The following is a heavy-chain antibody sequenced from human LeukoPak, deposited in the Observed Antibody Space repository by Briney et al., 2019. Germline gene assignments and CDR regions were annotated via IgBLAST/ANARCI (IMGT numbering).Heavy chain of an antibody. D-gene: IGHD5-18*01. CDR3: ARGNTAMVESLDY. CDR2: IYYSGST. CDR1: GGSISSYY. V-gene: IGHV4-59*01. Sequence: SETLSLTCTVSGGSISSYYWSWIRQPPGKGLEWIGYIYYSGSTNYNPSLKSRVTIPVDTSKNQFSLKLSSVTAADTAVYYCARGNTAMVESLDYWGQGTLVTVSS. J-gene: IGHJ4*02.